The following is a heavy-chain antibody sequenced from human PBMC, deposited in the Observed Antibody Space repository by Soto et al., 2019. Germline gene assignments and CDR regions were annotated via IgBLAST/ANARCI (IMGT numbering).Heavy chain of an antibody. Sequence: EVQLVESGGGLVQPXGXLXVXXXXSXXXFXXXXXXXVRXXXGKGLVWVSRINSDGSSTNYADFVKGRFTISRDNAKNTLYLQMNSLRVEDTAVYYCSRVGGSTWHWGQGTLVTVSS. D-gene: IGHD1-26*01. CDR1: XXXFXXXX. CDR2: INSDGSST. V-gene: IGHV3-74*01. J-gene: IGHJ4*02. CDR3: SRVGGSTWH.